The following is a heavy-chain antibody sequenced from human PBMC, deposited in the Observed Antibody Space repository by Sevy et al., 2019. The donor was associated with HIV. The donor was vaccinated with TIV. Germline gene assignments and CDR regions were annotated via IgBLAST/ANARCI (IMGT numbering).Heavy chain of an antibody. V-gene: IGHV1-24*01. J-gene: IGHJ6*02. D-gene: IGHD1-26*01. CDR2: FDPEDGET. CDR1: GYTLTELS. Sequence: ASVKVSCKVSGYTLTELSMHWVRQAPGKGLEWMGGFDPEDGETIYARKFQGRVTMTEDTSTETAYMELSSLRSEDTAVYYCATGTVGATRGYYYYGMDVWGQGTTVTVSS. CDR3: ATGTVGATRGYYYYGMDV.